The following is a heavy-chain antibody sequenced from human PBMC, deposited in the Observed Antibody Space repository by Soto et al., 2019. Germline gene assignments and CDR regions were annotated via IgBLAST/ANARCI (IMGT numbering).Heavy chain of an antibody. V-gene: IGHV3-23*01. Sequence: GGSLRLSCAASGFTFSSYAMSWVRQAPGKGLEWVSAISGSGGSTYYADSVKGRFTISRDNSKNTLYLQMNSLRAEDTAVYYCAKAGDSSSWYVANTFDYWGQGTLVTVSS. CDR1: GFTFSSYA. J-gene: IGHJ4*02. CDR2: ISGSGGST. CDR3: AKAGDSSSWYVANTFDY. D-gene: IGHD6-13*01.